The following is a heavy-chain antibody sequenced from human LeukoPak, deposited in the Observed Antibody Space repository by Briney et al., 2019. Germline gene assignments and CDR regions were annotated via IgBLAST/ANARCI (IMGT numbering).Heavy chain of an antibody. J-gene: IGHJ4*02. CDR3: ARGRNDFDY. CDR2: ISYSGST. Sequence: SETLSLTCTVSGGSISSYYWSWIRQPPGKGLEWIGYISYSGSTYYNPSLKSRVTISLGTSKNQFSLRLTSVTAADTAVYYCARGRNDFDYWGQGTLVTVSS. D-gene: IGHD1-1*01. CDR1: GGSISSYY. V-gene: IGHV4-59*13.